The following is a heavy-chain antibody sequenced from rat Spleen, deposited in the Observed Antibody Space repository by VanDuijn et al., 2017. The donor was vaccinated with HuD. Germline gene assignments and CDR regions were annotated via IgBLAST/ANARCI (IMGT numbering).Heavy chain of an antibody. J-gene: IGHJ2*01. D-gene: IGHD1-10*01. CDR2: ISYSGST. CDR3: ARYGLITTISTYFDF. Sequence: EVQLQESGPGLVKPSQSLSLTCSVTGYSITSNYWGWIRKFPGKKMEWMGFISYSGSTSHNPSLKSRISITRDTSKNQFFLQLNSVTTKDTATYYCARYGLITTISTYFDFWGQGVMVSVSS. V-gene: IGHV3-1*01. CDR1: GYSITSNY.